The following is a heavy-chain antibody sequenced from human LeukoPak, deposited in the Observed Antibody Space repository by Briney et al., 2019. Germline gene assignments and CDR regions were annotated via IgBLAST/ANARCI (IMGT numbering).Heavy chain of an antibody. CDR3: AREREGPVDTAINGDY. V-gene: IGHV1-69*04. J-gene: IGHJ4*02. CDR1: GGTFSSYA. D-gene: IGHD5-18*01. CDR2: IIPILGIA. Sequence: SVKFSCKASGGTFSSYAISWVRQAPGQGLEWMGRIIPILGIANYAQKFQGRVTITADKSTSTAYMELSSLRSEDTAVYYCAREREGPVDTAINGDYWGQGTLVTVSS.